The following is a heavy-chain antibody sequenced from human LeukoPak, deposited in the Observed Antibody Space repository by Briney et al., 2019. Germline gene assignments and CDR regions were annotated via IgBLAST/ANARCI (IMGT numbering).Heavy chain of an antibody. V-gene: IGHV1-8*01. CDR1: EYTFTSYD. CDR3: ARFGLDGDYDVIRYFDL. J-gene: IGHJ2*01. D-gene: IGHD4-17*01. CDR2: MNPNSGDT. Sequence: GASVKVSCKASEYTFTSYDINWVRQATGQGLEWMGWMNPNSGDTGYAQKFQGRVTMTRNTSISTAYMELSSLRSEDTAVYYCARFGLDGDYDVIRYFDLWGRGTLVTVSS.